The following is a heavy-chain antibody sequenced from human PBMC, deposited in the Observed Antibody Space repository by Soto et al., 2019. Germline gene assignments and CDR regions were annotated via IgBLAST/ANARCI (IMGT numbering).Heavy chain of an antibody. CDR3: ARDSREGDLRYFDWLDQTPFDY. CDR1: GYTFTSYG. CDR2: ISAYNGNT. Sequence: QVQLVQSGAEVKKPGASVKVSCKASGYTFTSYGISWVRQAPGQGLEWMGWISAYNGNTNYAQKLQGRVTMTTDTSTSTAYMELRSLRSDDTAVYYCARDSREGDLRYFDWLDQTPFDYWGQGTLVTVSS. V-gene: IGHV1-18*01. D-gene: IGHD3-9*01. J-gene: IGHJ4*02.